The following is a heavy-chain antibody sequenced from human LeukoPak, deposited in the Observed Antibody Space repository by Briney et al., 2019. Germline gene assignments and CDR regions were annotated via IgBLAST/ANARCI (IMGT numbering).Heavy chain of an antibody. CDR1: GYTFSNFG. D-gene: IGHD2-2*01. CDR2: ISGNNDNP. V-gene: IGHV1-18*01. Sequence: ASVKVSCKTSGYTFSNFGINCVRHAPGQGLECMGGISGNNDNPNYGQKFQGRFTVTTDSSTSTAYMEVRNLRFDDTAVYYCARDGTSTDDYWGQGTLVTVSS. J-gene: IGHJ4*02. CDR3: ARDGTSTDDY.